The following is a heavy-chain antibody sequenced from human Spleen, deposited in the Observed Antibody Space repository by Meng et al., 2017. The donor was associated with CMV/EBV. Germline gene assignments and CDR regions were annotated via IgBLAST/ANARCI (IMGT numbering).Heavy chain of an antibody. CDR2: IWYDGSNK. D-gene: IGHD6-13*01. J-gene: IGHJ3*02. CDR1: GFTFSSYG. V-gene: IGHV3-33*01. CDR3: ARGPTGYHGAFDI. Sequence: GESLKIYCAASGFTFSSYGMHWVRQAPGKGLEWVAVIWYDGSNKYYADSVKGRFTISRDNSKNTLYLQMNSLRAEDTAVYYCARGPTGYHGAFDIWGQGTMVTVSS.